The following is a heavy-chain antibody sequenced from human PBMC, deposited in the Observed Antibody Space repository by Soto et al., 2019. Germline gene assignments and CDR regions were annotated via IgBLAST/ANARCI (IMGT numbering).Heavy chain of an antibody. CDR3: AKGSRGYLYYFDY. V-gene: IGHV3-23*01. Sequence: EVQLLESGGGLVQPGGSLRLSCAASGFTFSSYAMSWVRQAPGKGLEWVSAISGSGGSTYYADSVKGRFTISRDNSKNALYLQMNSLRAEDTAVYYCAKGSRGYLYYFDYWGQGTLVTVSS. D-gene: IGHD5-12*01. J-gene: IGHJ4*02. CDR1: GFTFSSYA. CDR2: ISGSGGST.